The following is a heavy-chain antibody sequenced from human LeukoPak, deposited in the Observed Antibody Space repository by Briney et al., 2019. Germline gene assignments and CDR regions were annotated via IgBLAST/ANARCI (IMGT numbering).Heavy chain of an antibody. CDR2: IRGSGINT. CDR3: AKIWGSWYFGD. V-gene: IGHV3-23*01. D-gene: IGHD3-16*01. Sequence: PGGSLTLSCPASGFTFSSYAMTWVRQAPGKGLEWVSAIRGSGINTYYADSVKGRFTISRDNSRNTLYLHVNSLRAEDTAVYYCAKIWGSWYFGDWGRGTLVTVSS. CDR1: GFTFSSYA. J-gene: IGHJ4*02.